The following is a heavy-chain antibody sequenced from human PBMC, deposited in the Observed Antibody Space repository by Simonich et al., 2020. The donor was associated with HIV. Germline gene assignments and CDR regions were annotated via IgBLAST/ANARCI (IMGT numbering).Heavy chain of an antibody. J-gene: IGHJ5*02. Sequence: QVQLQQWGAVLLKPSETLSLTCAVYGGSFSGDYWSWIRRPPGKGLEWIGEINHSGSNNTNPAPRSRVTIAVDTSKNQFSLKRGSVTATDTAVYYCARTYYYDSSGYYAGWFDPGGQGTLVTVSS. CDR3: ARTYYYDSSGYYAGWFDP. V-gene: IGHV4-34*01. D-gene: IGHD3-22*01. CDR2: INHSGSN. CDR1: GGSFSGDY.